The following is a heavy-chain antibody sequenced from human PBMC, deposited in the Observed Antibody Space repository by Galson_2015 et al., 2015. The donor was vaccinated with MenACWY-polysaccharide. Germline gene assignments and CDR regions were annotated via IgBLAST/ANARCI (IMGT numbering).Heavy chain of an antibody. J-gene: IGHJ4*02. D-gene: IGHD6-6*01. Sequence: SLRLSCAASGFTFSSYWMYWVRHAPGKGLGRVSHINSDGSGTSYADSVKGRFTISRDNAKNTLYLQMNSLRAEDTAVYYCARARPGYFDYWGQGTLVTVSP. CDR3: ARARPGYFDY. CDR2: INSDGSGT. CDR1: GFTFSSYW. V-gene: IGHV3-74*01.